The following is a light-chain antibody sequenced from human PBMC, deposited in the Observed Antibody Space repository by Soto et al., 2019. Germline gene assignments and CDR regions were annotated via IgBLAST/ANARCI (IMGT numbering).Light chain of an antibody. CDR1: QSVSSN. J-gene: IGKJ4*01. Sequence: EIVMTQSPATLSVSPGERATLSCRASQSVSSNLAWYHQKPGQAPRLLIYGASTRATGIPARFSGSGSGTEFTLTISSLQSEDFAVYYCQQYNNWPLLFGGGTKVESK. V-gene: IGKV3-15*01. CDR3: QQYNNWPLL. CDR2: GAS.